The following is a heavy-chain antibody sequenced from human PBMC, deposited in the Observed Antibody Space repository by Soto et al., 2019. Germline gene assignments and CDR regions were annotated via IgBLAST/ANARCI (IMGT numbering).Heavy chain of an antibody. D-gene: IGHD2-15*01. CDR3: SRCPGILSALPNYYSYYMDV. Sequence: GGSLRLSCAASGFTFSHYYMTWIRQAPGKGLEWVSYISSSGSLMYYADSVKGRFTISRDNAKNSLYLQMNSLRAEDTAVYYCSRCPGILSALPNYYSYYMDVWGKGTTVTVSS. J-gene: IGHJ6*03. V-gene: IGHV3-11*01. CDR2: ISSSGSLM. CDR1: GFTFSHYY.